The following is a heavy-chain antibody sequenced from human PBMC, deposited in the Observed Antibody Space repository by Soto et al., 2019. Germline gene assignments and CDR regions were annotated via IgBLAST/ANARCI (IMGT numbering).Heavy chain of an antibody. J-gene: IGHJ6*02. D-gene: IGHD6-6*01. CDR1: GFTFSSYA. CDR2: ISYDGSNK. V-gene: IGHV3-30-3*01. Sequence: QVQLVESGGGVVQPGRSLRLSCAASGFTFSSYAMHWVRQAPGKGLEWVAVISYDGSNKYYADSVKGRFTISRDNSKNTLYLQMNSLRAEDTAVYYCARSLGIAARHPPYYYYGMDVWGQGTTVTVSS. CDR3: ARSLGIAARHPPYYYYGMDV.